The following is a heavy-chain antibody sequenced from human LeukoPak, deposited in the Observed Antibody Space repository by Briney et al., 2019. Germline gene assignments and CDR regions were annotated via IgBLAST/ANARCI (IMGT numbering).Heavy chain of an antibody. V-gene: IGHV3-30*18. CDR3: AKDRVGCSGDSCYAGNFDY. Sequence: GGSLRLSCAASGFTFSSHGMRWVRQAPGKGLEWVAVILNDGSNKYYADSVKGRFTISRDNSKNTLYLQMNSLRAEDTAVYYCAKDRVGCSGDSCYAGNFDYWGQGTLVTVSS. CDR1: GFTFSSHG. J-gene: IGHJ4*02. D-gene: IGHD2-15*01. CDR2: ILNDGSNK.